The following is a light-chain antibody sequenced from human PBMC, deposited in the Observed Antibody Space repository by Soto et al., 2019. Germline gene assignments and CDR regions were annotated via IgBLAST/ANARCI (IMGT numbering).Light chain of an antibody. V-gene: IGKV1-5*03. J-gene: IGKJ1*01. CDR2: KAS. Sequence: DIQMTQSPSPLSGSVGDRVTITCRASQTISSWLAWYQQKPGKAPKLLIYKASTLKSGVPSRFSGSGSGTEFTLTISSLQPDDFATYYCQQYSSYWTLGQGTKVDIK. CDR3: QQYSSYWT. CDR1: QTISSW.